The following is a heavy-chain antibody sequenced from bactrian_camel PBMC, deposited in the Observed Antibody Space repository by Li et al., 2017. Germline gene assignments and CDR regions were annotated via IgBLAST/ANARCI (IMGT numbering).Heavy chain of an antibody. D-gene: IGHD3*01. CDR2: IRRDGDD. Sequence: VQLVESGGGVVQAGGSLRLSCTHSGYTSSRHCMGWFRQAPGKAREGIAGIRRDGDDYYADSVKGRFTISQDNAKNIIYLQMSSLTPDDTAMYYCAAARLLTMGPCTISTQPNYWGQGTQVTVS. J-gene: IGHJ4*01. CDR1: GYTSSRHC. CDR3: AAARLLTMGPCTISTQPNY. V-gene: IGHV3S31*01.